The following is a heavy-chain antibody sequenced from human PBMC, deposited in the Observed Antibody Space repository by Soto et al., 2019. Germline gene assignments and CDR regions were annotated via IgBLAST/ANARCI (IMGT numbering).Heavy chain of an antibody. D-gene: IGHD2-15*01. Sequence: ASVKVSCKASGYTFTGYYMHWVRQAPGQGLEWMGWINPNSGGTNYAQKFQGRVTMARDTSISTAYMELSRLRSDDTAVYYCARDVGYCSGGSCYRYYYGMDVWGQGTTVTVSS. V-gene: IGHV1-2*02. CDR1: GYTFTGYY. J-gene: IGHJ6*02. CDR2: INPNSGGT. CDR3: ARDVGYCSGGSCYRYYYGMDV.